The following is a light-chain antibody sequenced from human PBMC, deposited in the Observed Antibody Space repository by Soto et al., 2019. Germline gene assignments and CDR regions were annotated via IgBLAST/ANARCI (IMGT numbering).Light chain of an antibody. J-gene: IGKJ1*01. CDR2: AAS. CDR3: QQYGSSPEWT. CDR1: QSVSSSY. Sequence: EIVLTQSPGTLSLSLGERATLSCRASQSVSSSYFAWYQQKPGQAPRLLIYAASSRATGIPDRFSGSGSGTDFTLTISRLEPEDFAVYYCQQYGSSPEWTFGQGTKVDIK. V-gene: IGKV3-20*01.